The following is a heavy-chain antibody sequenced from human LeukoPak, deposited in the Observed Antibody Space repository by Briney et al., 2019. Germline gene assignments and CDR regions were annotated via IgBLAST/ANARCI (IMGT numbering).Heavy chain of an antibody. CDR3: ARDLTQTGTRGGLDY. CDR2: IYYSGST. D-gene: IGHD1-7*01. V-gene: IGHV4-39*07. J-gene: IGHJ4*02. CDR1: GGSISRSRYY. Sequence: SETLSLTCTVSGGSISRSRYYWGWIRPPPGKGLEWIGSIYYSGSTYYNPSLKSRVTISVDTSKNQFSLELSSVTAADTAVYYCARDLTQTGTRGGLDYWGQGTLVTVSS.